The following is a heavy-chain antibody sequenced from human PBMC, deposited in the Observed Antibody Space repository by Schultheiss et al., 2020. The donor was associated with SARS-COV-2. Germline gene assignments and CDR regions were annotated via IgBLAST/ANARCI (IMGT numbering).Heavy chain of an antibody. CDR1: GFTFSSYA. D-gene: IGHD6-13*01. Sequence: GGSLRLSCAVSGFTFSSYAMNWVRQAPGKGLEWVSGISTSGDSTYYEDSVRGRFTISRDNSKNSLYVQMNSLRAEDTAVYYCARDVWQQLVGYYYYGMDVWGQGTTVTVSS. V-gene: IGHV3-23*01. CDR3: ARDVWQQLVGYYYYGMDV. J-gene: IGHJ6*02. CDR2: ISTSGDST.